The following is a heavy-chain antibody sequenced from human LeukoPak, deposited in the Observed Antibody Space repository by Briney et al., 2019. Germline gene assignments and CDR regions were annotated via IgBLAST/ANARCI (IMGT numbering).Heavy chain of an antibody. V-gene: IGHV3-30-3*01. D-gene: IGHD1-26*01. Sequence: GGSLRLSCAASGFTFSGYAMHWVRQAPGKGLEWVAVISYDGSKRHYADSVKGRVTISRDNSKDTLFLQMNSLRAEDTAVHYCARDSGSYLSRKTYYYYDMDVWGQGTTVTVPS. CDR3: ARDSGSYLSRKTYYYYDMDV. CDR1: GFTFSGYA. CDR2: ISYDGSKR. J-gene: IGHJ6*02.